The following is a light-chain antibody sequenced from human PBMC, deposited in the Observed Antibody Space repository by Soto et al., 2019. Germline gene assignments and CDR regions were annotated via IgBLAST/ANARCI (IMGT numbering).Light chain of an antibody. V-gene: IGLV3-25*02. CDR2: KDT. CDR3: QSADTSETYVI. J-gene: IGLJ2*01. CDR1: ALARQY. Sequence: SYELTQPPSVSMSPGQTARITCSGTALARQYAYWYQQKPGQAPVVLIYKDTQRPSGIPERFSGSTSGTTVTLTISGVQAEDEADYYCQSADTSETYVIFGGGTKLTVL.